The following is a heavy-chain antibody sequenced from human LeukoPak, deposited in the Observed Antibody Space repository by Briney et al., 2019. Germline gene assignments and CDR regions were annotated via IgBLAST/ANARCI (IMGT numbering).Heavy chain of an antibody. CDR2: INHSGST. J-gene: IGHJ4*02. CDR3: ARGPRFSPGLDY. D-gene: IGHD3-10*01. Sequence: SETLSLTCAVYGGSFSGYYWSWIRQPPGKGLEWIGEINHSGSTNYNPSLKSRVTISVDTSKNQFSLKLSSVTAADTVVYYCARGPRFSPGLDYWGQGTLVTVSS. CDR1: GGSFSGYY. V-gene: IGHV4-34*01.